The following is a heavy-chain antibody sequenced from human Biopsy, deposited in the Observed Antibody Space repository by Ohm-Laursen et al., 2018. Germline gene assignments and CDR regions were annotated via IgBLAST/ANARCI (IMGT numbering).Heavy chain of an antibody. CDR1: GGSITSYY. D-gene: IGHD3-3*01. V-gene: IGHV4-59*01. Sequence: GTLSLTWTVSGGSITSYYWSWIRQPPGKGLEWIGDVSDRGTTNYNPSLRGRVSISVDTSNRQFSLRLTSVTAADAAVFFCARLYRLDDYWNDDPPDAFDVWGQGTMVTVPS. CDR3: ARLYRLDDYWNDDPPDAFDV. J-gene: IGHJ3*01. CDR2: VSDRGTT.